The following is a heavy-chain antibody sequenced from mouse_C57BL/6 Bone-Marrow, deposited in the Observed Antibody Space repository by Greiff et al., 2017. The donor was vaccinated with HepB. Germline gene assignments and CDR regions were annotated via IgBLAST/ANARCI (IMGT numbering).Heavy chain of an antibody. CDR2: INPNNGGT. Sequence: VQLQQSGPEPVKPGASVKISCKASGYTFTDYYMNWVKQSHGKSLEWIGDINPNNGGTSYNQKFKGKATLTVDKSSSTAYMELRSLTSEDSAVYYCARNYDYDEGAMDYWGQGTSVTVSS. V-gene: IGHV1-26*01. CDR3: ARNYDYDEGAMDY. J-gene: IGHJ4*01. D-gene: IGHD2-4*01. CDR1: GYTFTDYY.